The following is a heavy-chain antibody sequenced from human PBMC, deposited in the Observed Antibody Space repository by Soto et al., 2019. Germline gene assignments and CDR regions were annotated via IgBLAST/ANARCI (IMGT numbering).Heavy chain of an antibody. J-gene: IGHJ3*01. V-gene: IGHV4-31*03. D-gene: IGHD3-22*01. CDR3: ARMGGDDYHDSTYHAFDV. Sequence: SETLSLTCTVSGGSIASGGYYWTWIRQHPGEGLEWIGYIYYSGSTYYNPSLKSRVTISVDTSKNLFSLKLSSVTAADTAMYYCARMGGDDYHDSTYHAFDVWGQGTMVTVSS. CDR2: IYYSGST. CDR1: GGSIASGGYY.